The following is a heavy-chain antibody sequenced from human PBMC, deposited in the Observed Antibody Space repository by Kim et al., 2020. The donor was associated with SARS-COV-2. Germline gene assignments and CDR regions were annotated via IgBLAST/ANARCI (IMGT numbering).Heavy chain of an antibody. J-gene: IGHJ6*02. CDR3: ARDRDIIVAVAAKPHFYYYGLDV. CDR1: GGSISSYY. Sequence: SETLSLTCTVSGGSISSYYWSWIRQPPGKGLEWIGYVYYSGSTNYNPSLKSRVTISIDTSKNQFSLRLSSVTAADTAVYYCARDRDIIVAVAAKPHFYYYGLDVWSQGTTVTVSS. V-gene: IGHV4-59*12. D-gene: IGHD2-15*01. CDR2: VYYSGST.